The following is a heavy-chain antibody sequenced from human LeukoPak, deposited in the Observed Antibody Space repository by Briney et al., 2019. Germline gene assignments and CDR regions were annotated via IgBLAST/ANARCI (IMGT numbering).Heavy chain of an antibody. CDR1: GFTFSSYW. Sequence: HAGGSLRLSCAASGFTFSSYWMSWVRQHPGKGLEWVANIRQDGSEKYYVDSVKGRFTISRDNAKNSLYLQMNSLRAEDTAVYYCARGRFEWLTGQPKELDYWGQGTLVTVSS. J-gene: IGHJ4*02. CDR2: IRQDGSEK. CDR3: ARGRFEWLTGQPKELDY. V-gene: IGHV3-7*03. D-gene: IGHD6-19*01.